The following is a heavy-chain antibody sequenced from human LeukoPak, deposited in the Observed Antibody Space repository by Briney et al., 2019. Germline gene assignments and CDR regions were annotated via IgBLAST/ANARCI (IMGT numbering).Heavy chain of an antibody. CDR2: ISGSGGST. Sequence: PGGSLRLSCAASGFTFSSYAMSWVRQAPGKGLEWVSAISGSGGSTYYADSVKGRFTISRDNSKNTLYLQMNSLRAEDTAVYYCAKDPGKSYSSGWYPDYWGQGALVTVSS. D-gene: IGHD6-19*01. CDR1: GFTFSSYA. J-gene: IGHJ4*02. CDR3: AKDPGKSYSSGWYPDY. V-gene: IGHV3-23*01.